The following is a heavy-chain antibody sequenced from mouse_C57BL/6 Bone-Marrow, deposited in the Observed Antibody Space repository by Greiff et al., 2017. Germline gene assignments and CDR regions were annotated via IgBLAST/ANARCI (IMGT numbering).Heavy chain of an antibody. Sequence: EVKLQESGPVLVKPGASVKMSCKASGYTFTDYYMNWVKQSHGKSLEWIGVINPYNGGTSYTQKFKSKATLTVDKSSSTAYMELNSLTSEDSAVYYFARGSHWYFDVWGTGTTVTVSS. CDR1: GYTFTDYY. J-gene: IGHJ1*03. D-gene: IGHD1-1*02. V-gene: IGHV1-19*01. CDR3: ARGSHWYFDV. CDR2: INPYNGGT.